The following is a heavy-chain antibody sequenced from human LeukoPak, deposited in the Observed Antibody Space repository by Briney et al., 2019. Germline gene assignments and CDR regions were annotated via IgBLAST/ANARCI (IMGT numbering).Heavy chain of an antibody. J-gene: IGHJ4*02. CDR1: GGSISSYY. CDR2: IYYSGST. V-gene: IGHV4-59*01. Sequence: SETLSLTCAVSGGSISSYYWNWIRQPPGKGLEWIGYIYYSGSTNYNPSLKSRVTISIDRSKNQLSLQLRSVTAADTAVYYCATDVRGLVPYYFDFWGQGTLVTVSS. CDR3: ATDVRGLVPYYFDF. D-gene: IGHD3-10*02.